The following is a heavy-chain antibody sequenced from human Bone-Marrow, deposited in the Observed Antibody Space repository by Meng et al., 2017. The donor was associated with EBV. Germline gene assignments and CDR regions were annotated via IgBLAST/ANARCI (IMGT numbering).Heavy chain of an antibody. D-gene: IGHD3-16*01. CDR1: GAPFSGYY. CDR3: ARPPTGRGSYLDY. Sequence: VQPQRWGPGLLKPSETLSLTCAVYGAPFSGYYWTWIRQPPGKGLEWIGEINHSGSTNYNPSLKSRVTISVDTSKNQFSLKLSSVTAADTAVYYCARPPTGRGSYLDYWGQGTLVTVSS. V-gene: IGHV4-34*01. J-gene: IGHJ4*02. CDR2: INHSGST.